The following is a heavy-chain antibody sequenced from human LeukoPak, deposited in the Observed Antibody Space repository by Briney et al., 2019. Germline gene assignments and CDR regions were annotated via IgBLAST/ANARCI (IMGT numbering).Heavy chain of an antibody. V-gene: IGHV3-23*01. J-gene: IGHJ4*02. CDR2: ISGSGDST. D-gene: IGHD1-26*01. Sequence: GGSLRLSCAASGFTFSNYAMRWVRQAPGKGLEWVSGISGSGDSTYYADSVKGRFTISRDNSKNTLYLQMNSLRAEDTAVYYCAKWKDESEVGAIFDYWGQGTLVTVSS. CDR3: AKWKDESEVGAIFDY. CDR1: GFTFSNYA.